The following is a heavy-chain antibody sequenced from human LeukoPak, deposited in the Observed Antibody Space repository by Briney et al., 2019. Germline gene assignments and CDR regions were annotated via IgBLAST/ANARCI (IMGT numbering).Heavy chain of an antibody. CDR3: ARASITGITRWFDP. V-gene: IGHV1-18*01. J-gene: IGHJ5*02. CDR1: GYTFTSYG. D-gene: IGHD1-7*01. Sequence: ASVKVSCKASGYTFTSYGISWVRQAPGQGLEWMGWISAYNGNTNYAQKFQGRVTITADESTSTAYMELSSLRSEDTAVYYCARASITGITRWFDPWGQGTLVTVSS. CDR2: ISAYNGNT.